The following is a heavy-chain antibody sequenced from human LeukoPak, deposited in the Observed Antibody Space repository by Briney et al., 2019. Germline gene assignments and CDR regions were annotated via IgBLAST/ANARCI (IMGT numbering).Heavy chain of an antibody. D-gene: IGHD1-26*01. CDR1: GFIFSSYG. V-gene: IGHV3-23*01. J-gene: IGHJ3*01. CDR2: IVSTGETT. Sequence: GGSLRLSCAASGFIFSSYGMSWFRQAPGKGLEWVSSIVSTGETTYYADSVKGRFTISGDNSENTLYLRMSSLRVEDTAVYYCANEGGSYTKGWNWGQGTMVTVSS. CDR3: ANEGGSYTKGWN.